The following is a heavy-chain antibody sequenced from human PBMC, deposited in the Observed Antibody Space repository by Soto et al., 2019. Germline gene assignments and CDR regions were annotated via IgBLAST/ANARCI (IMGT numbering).Heavy chain of an antibody. J-gene: IGHJ4*02. V-gene: IGHV1-18*01. CDR2: ISAYNGNT. D-gene: IGHD5-18*01. Sequence: ASVKVSCTASGYTFTSYGISWVRQAPGQGLEWMRWISAYNGNTNYAQKLQGRVTMTTDTSTSTAYMELRSLRSDDTAVYYCARGEERGYSYGFVDYWGQGTLVTVSS. CDR1: GYTFTSYG. CDR3: ARGEERGYSYGFVDY.